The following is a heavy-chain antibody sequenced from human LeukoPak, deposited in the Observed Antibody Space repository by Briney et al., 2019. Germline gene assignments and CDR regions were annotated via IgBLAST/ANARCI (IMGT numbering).Heavy chain of an antibody. V-gene: IGHV1-18*01. CDR2: ISAYNGNT. CDR3: ARDGTYYGFFDY. D-gene: IGHD3-10*01. J-gene: IGHJ4*02. Sequence: ASVKVSFKASGYSFTSYGITWVRQAPGQGLEWMGWISAYNGNTNYAQNLQGRVTMTTDTSTSTAYMELRSLRSDDTAVYYCARDGTYYGFFDYWGQGTLVTVSS. CDR1: GYSFTSYG.